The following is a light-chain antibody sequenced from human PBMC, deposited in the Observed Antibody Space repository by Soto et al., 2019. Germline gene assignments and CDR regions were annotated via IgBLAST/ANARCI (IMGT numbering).Light chain of an antibody. CDR3: QQANSFPHT. Sequence: DIQMTQSPSSVSASVGDRVTITCLACQVISSWLDWYQQKQGKAPKLMIYAASSMQSGVPSRFSGSGSGTDFTLTISSLQPEDFATYYCQQANSFPHTFGQGTKLEIK. V-gene: IGKV1-12*01. CDR2: AAS. J-gene: IGKJ2*01. CDR1: QVISSW.